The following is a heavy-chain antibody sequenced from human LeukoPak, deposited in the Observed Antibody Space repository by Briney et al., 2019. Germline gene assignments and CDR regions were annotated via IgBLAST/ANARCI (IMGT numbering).Heavy chain of an antibody. Sequence: SETLSLTCGVSGGSISNTNWWTWVRQPPGKGLEWIGEVNLQGSTTYNPSLKSRVAISVDKSENHISLKLTSVTAADTAVYYCARDPMPGFGEARGDYWGQGTRVTVSS. V-gene: IGHV4-4*02. D-gene: IGHD3-10*01. CDR3: ARDPMPGFGEARGDY. CDR1: GGSISNTNW. CDR2: VNLQGST. J-gene: IGHJ4*02.